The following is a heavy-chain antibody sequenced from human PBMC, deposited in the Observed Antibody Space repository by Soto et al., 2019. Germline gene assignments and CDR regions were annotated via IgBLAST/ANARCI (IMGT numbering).Heavy chain of an antibody. Sequence: ASVKVSCKASGYTFTGYAMHWVRQAPGQRLEWMGWINAGNGNTKYSQKFQGRVTITGDTSASTAYMELSSLRSEDTAVYYCARVGPYSGSSRFDYWGQGTLVTAPQ. V-gene: IGHV1-3*01. CDR3: ARVGPYSGSSRFDY. CDR2: INAGNGNT. J-gene: IGHJ4*02. D-gene: IGHD1-26*01. CDR1: GYTFTGYA.